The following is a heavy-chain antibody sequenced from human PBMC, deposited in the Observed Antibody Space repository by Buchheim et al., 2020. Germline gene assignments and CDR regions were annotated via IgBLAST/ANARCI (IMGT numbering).Heavy chain of an antibody. J-gene: IGHJ6*02. CDR1: GFTFSSYW. V-gene: IGHV3-7*01. D-gene: IGHD2-15*01. CDR2: IKQDGSEK. CDR3: ARDDSEVVAATDYYYGMDV. Sequence: EVQLVESGGGLVQPGGSLRLSCAASGFTFSSYWMSWVRQAPGKGLEWVANIKQDGSEKYYVDSVRGRFTISRDKAKNSLYLQMNSLRAEDTAVYYCARDDSEVVAATDYYYGMDVWGQGTT.